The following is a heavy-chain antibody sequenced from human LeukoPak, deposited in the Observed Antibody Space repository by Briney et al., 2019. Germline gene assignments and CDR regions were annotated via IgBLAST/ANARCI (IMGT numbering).Heavy chain of an antibody. D-gene: IGHD6-13*01. J-gene: IGHJ4*02. Sequence: PGGSLRLSCAASGFTFSSYAMSWVRQAPGKGLEGGSSIGGSGGSTYYADSVKGRFTISRDNSKNTLYLQMNSLTAEDTAVYYCAKVETAAAATLRGFDYWGQGTLVTVSS. CDR3: AKVETAAAATLRGFDY. V-gene: IGHV3-23*01. CDR2: IGGSGGST. CDR1: GFTFSSYA.